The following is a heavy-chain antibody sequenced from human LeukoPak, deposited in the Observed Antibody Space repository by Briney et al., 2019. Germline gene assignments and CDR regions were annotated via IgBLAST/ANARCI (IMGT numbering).Heavy chain of an antibody. CDR3: AAERSPGYSSGWYGNWFDP. CDR1: GYTFTSYD. J-gene: IGHJ5*02. V-gene: IGHV1-8*01. CDR2: MNPNSGNT. D-gene: IGHD6-19*01. Sequence: ASVKVSCKASGYTFTSYDINWVRQATGQGLEWMGWMNPNSGNTGYAQKFQGRVTMTRNTSISTAYMELSSLRSEDTAVYYCAAERSPGYSSGWYGNWFDPRGQGTLVTVSS.